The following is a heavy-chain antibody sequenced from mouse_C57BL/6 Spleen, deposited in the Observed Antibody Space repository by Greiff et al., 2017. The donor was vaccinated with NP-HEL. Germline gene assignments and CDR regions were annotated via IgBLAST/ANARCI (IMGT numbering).Heavy chain of an antibody. Sequence: EVQRVESGGGLVKPGGSLKLSCAASGFTFSSYTMSWVRQTPEKRLEWVATISGGGGNTYYPDSVKGRFTISRDNAKNTLYLQMSSLRSEDTALYYCARHETTVVAGGYAMDYWGQGTSVTVSS. CDR1: GFTFSSYT. CDR3: ARHETTVVAGGYAMDY. V-gene: IGHV5-9*01. D-gene: IGHD1-1*01. J-gene: IGHJ4*01. CDR2: ISGGGGNT.